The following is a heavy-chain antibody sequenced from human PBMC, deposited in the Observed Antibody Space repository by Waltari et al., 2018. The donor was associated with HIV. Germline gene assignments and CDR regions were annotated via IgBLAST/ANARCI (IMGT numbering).Heavy chain of an antibody. J-gene: IGHJ1*01. D-gene: IGHD4-17*01. CDR2: ISGSGSFT. CDR3: AKEGNGDYPQGFFQH. V-gene: IGHV3-23*01. Sequence: EVQLLESGGGLVQPGGSLRLSCAASEFTFSSYAMSWVRQAPGKGLEWVSDISGSGSFTYYADSVKGRFTISRDNSKNTLYLQMNSLRAEDTAVYYCAKEGNGDYPQGFFQHWGQGTLVTVSS. CDR1: EFTFSSYA.